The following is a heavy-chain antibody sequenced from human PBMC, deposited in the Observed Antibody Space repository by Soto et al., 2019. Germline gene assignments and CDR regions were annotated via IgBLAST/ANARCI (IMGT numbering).Heavy chain of an antibody. Sequence: EASVKVSCKASGYTFTTYFMHWVRQAPGQGLEWMGIINPSLASTTYAQKFQGRVTMTRDTSTTTVYLELSSLTSEDTAVYFCARGTQKHEEYYTTLIGPDMFRYWAQGTLVTVS. V-gene: IGHV1-46*01. CDR2: INPSLAST. CDR3: ARGTQKHEEYYTTLIGPDMFRY. J-gene: IGHJ4*02. CDR1: GYTFTTYF. D-gene: IGHD3-9*01.